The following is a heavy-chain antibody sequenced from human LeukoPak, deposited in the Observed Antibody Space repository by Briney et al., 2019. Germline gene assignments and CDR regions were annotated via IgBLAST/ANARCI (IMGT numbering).Heavy chain of an antibody. D-gene: IGHD6-13*01. V-gene: IGHV3-30*04. J-gene: IGHJ5*02. CDR2: ISYDGSNK. CDR3: ARDFSLIAANRFDP. CDR1: GFTFSSYA. Sequence: GGSLRLSCAASGFTFSSYAMHWVRQAPGKGLEWVAVISYDGSNKYYADSVKGRFTISRGNSKNTLYLQMNSLRAEDTAVYYCARDFSLIAANRFDPWGQGTLVTVSS.